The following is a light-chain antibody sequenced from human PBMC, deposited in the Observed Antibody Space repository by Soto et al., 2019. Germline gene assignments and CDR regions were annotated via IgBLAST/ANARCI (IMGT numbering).Light chain of an antibody. CDR1: QGISTW. J-gene: IGKJ4*01. Sequence: DIQMTQSPSSVSASIGDRVTITCRASQGISTWLAWYQQKPGKAPQLLIYAESNLQSGVPARFSGSRSGTDFTLTISSLQPEDFATYYCQQSNSFPLTFGGGTKVGIK. V-gene: IGKV1D-12*01. CDR3: QQSNSFPLT. CDR2: AES.